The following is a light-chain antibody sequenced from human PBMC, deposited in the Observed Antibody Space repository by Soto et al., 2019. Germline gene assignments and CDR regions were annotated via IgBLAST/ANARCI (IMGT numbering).Light chain of an antibody. V-gene: IGKV1-5*03. CDR1: QSISIW. J-gene: IGKJ1*01. CDR2: KAS. CDR3: QQHYTYST. Sequence: DIQMTQSPSTLSASIGDRVTITCRASQSISIWLAWYQQKPGKAPKLLIYKASSLESGVPSRFSGSGSGTEFTLTISSLQPDDFASYYCQQHYTYSTFGQGTKVEIK.